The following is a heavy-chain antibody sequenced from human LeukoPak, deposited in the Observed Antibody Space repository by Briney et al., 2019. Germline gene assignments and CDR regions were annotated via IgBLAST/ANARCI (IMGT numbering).Heavy chain of an antibody. CDR1: GFTFSSYS. V-gene: IGHV3-21*01. CDR3: AKVARSSSWSYYFDY. CDR2: ISSSSSYV. Sequence: PGGSLRLSCAASGFTFSSYSMNWVRQAPGKGLEWVSSISSSSSYVYYADSVKGRFTISRDNAKNSLYLQMNSLRAEDTAVYYCAKVARSSSWSYYFDYWGQGTLVTVSS. J-gene: IGHJ4*02. D-gene: IGHD6-13*01.